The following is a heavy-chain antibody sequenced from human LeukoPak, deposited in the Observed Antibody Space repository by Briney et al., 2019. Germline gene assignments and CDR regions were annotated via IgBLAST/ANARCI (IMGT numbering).Heavy chain of an antibody. CDR3: ARRAAAGSTIRTNWFDP. D-gene: IGHD6-13*01. CDR2: IYYSGST. CDR1: GGSISSYY. Sequence: SETLSLTCTVSGGSISSYYWSWIRQPPGKGLEWIGYIYYSGSTNYNPSLKSRVTISVDTSKNQFSLKLSSVTAADTAVYYCARRAAAGSTIRTNWFDPWGQGTLVTVSS. J-gene: IGHJ5*02. V-gene: IGHV4-59*01.